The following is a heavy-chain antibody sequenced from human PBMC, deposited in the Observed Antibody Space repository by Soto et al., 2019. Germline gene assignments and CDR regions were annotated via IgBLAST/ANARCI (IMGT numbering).Heavy chain of an antibody. J-gene: IGHJ4*02. Sequence: SETLSLTCTVSGGSISSGGYYWSWIRQHPGKGLEWIGYIYYSGSTYYNPSLKSRVTISVDTSKNQFSLKLSSVTAADTAVYYCARWYGSGSSTDYWGQGTLVTVSS. CDR3: ARWYGSGSSTDY. D-gene: IGHD3-10*01. CDR1: GGSISSGGYY. V-gene: IGHV4-31*03. CDR2: IYYSGST.